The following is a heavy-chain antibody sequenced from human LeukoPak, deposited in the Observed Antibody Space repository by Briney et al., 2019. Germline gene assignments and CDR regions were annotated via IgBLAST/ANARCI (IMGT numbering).Heavy chain of an antibody. Sequence: SETLSLTCTVSGGSISSSSYYWGWIRQPPGKGLEWIGSIYYSGSTYYHPSLKSRVTISVDTSKNQFSLKLSSVTAADTAVYYCANGWYSDYWGQGTLVTVSS. CDR2: IYYSGST. J-gene: IGHJ4*02. V-gene: IGHV4-39*01. CDR1: GGSISSSSYY. D-gene: IGHD6-19*01. CDR3: ANGWYSDY.